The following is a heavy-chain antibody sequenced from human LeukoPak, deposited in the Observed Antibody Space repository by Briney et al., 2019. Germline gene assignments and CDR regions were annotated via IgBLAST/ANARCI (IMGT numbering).Heavy chain of an antibody. CDR3: ARPRGSGGVAWFDY. D-gene: IGHD3-16*01. J-gene: IGHJ4*02. V-gene: IGHV4-38-2*01. Sequence: SETLSLTCAVSGYSISSGYYWGWIRQPPGKGLEWIGSIYHSGSTYYNPSLKSRVAIAVDTSKNQFSLKLSSVTAADTAVYYCARPRGSGGVAWFDYWGQGTLVTVSS. CDR2: IYHSGST. CDR1: GYSISSGYY.